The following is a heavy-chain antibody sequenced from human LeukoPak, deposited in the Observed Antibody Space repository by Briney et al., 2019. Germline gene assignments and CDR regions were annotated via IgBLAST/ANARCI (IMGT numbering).Heavy chain of an antibody. D-gene: IGHD6-19*01. V-gene: IGHV4-39*01. J-gene: IGHJ6*03. CDR3: ARLGGGSGHFYYYYYYMDV. CDR1: GGSISSSSYY. Sequence: SETLSLTCTVSGGSISSSSYYWGWIRQPPGKGLEWIGSIYYSGTTYYNPSLESRVTISVDTSKNQFSLKLSSVTAADTAVYYCARLGGGSGHFYYYYYYMDVWGKGTTVTVSS. CDR2: IYYSGTT.